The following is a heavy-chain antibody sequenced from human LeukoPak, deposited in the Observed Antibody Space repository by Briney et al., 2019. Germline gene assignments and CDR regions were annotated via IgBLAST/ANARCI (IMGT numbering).Heavy chain of an antibody. V-gene: IGHV4-61*02. Sequence: SETLSLTCSVSGGSISSGSYYWSWIRQPAGKGLEWIGRIYTSGSTNYNPSLKSRVTISVGTSKNQFSLKLSSVTAADTAVYYCARLGHQLLYLDYWGQGTLVTVSS. CDR1: GGSISSGSYY. J-gene: IGHJ4*02. CDR2: IYTSGST. D-gene: IGHD2-2*02. CDR3: ARLGHQLLYLDY.